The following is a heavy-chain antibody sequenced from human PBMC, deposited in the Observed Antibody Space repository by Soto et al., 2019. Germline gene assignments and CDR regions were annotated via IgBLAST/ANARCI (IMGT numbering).Heavy chain of an antibody. D-gene: IGHD2-21*01. Sequence: QVLLVVSGGGLVKTGGSLRLSCAASEFTLIDYYMIWIRQAPGKGLECVSYISSDGSTIYYANSVKGRFTISRDNAKISLCLQQNNLRAEATAVYYCALTHRDPYYYGYGLYVWGQLTTVTI. CDR3: ALTHRDPYYYGYGLYV. CDR1: EFTLIDYY. J-gene: IGHJ6*02. CDR2: ISSDGSTI. V-gene: IGHV3-11*01.